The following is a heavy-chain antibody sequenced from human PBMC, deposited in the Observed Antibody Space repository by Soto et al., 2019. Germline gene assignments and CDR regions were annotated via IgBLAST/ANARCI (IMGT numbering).Heavy chain of an antibody. CDR1: GFTFSSYA. V-gene: IGHV3-30-3*01. Sequence: GGSLRLSCAASGFTFSSYAMHWVRQAPGKGLEWVAVISYDGSNKYYADSVKGRFTISRDNSKNTLYLQMNSLRAEDTAVYYCARDLYPAVTIPYLGYWGQGTLVTVSS. CDR3: ARDLYPAVTIPYLGY. CDR2: ISYDGSNK. D-gene: IGHD4-17*01. J-gene: IGHJ4*02.